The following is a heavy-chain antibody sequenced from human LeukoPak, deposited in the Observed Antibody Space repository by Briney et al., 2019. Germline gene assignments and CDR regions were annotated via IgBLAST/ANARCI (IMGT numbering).Heavy chain of an antibody. V-gene: IGHV4-38-2*01. Sequence: PSETLSLTCAVSGYSITGGYYWGWIRQPPGKGLEWIGSIYHSGSTYYNPSLKSRVTISVDTSKNQFYLRLTSVTAADTAVYYCAPHRYRSGCPSEGWGQGTLVTVSS. CDR1: GYSITGGYY. D-gene: IGHD6-19*01. J-gene: IGHJ4*02. CDR3: APHRYRSGCPSEG. CDR2: IYHSGST.